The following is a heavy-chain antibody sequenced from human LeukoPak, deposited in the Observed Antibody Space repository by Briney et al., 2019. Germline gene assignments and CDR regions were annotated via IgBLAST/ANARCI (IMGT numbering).Heavy chain of an antibody. V-gene: IGHV1-2*06. J-gene: IGHJ4*02. Sequence: ASVKVSCKASGYTFTGYYIHWVRQAPGQGLEWMGRINPKSGGINYAQKFQGRVTMTTDTSTSTAYMELRSLRSDDTAVYYCARVVVVVAATSWDFDYWGQGTLVTVSS. D-gene: IGHD2-15*01. CDR1: GYTFTGYY. CDR3: ARVVVVVAATSWDFDY. CDR2: INPKSGGI.